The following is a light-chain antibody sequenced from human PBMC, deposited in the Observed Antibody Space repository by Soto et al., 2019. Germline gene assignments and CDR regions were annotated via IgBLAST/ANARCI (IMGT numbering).Light chain of an antibody. Sequence: DIQLTQAPSSLSASVGDRITITCRASQRISTYLNWYQQKPGKAPELVIYTASSLESGVPSRFRGSGSGTDFTLTISSRQPEDVATYNCQQHYNTPWTFGQGTKVEIK. V-gene: IGKV1-39*01. CDR2: TAS. CDR3: QQHYNTPWT. J-gene: IGKJ1*01. CDR1: QRISTY.